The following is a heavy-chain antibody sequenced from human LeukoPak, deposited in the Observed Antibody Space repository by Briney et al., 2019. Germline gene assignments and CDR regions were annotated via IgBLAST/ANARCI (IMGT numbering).Heavy chain of an antibody. J-gene: IGHJ4*02. CDR1: GFTFSSYV. CDR2: INHNAETI. V-gene: IGHV3-48*02. Sequence: PGGSLRLSCAASGFTFSSYVMSWVRQAPGKGLKWVSYINHNAETIYYADSVKGRFTISRDNAENVLYLQMNRLRDGDTAVYYCARDSDWAFDNWGQGTLVTVSS. D-gene: IGHD2-21*02. CDR3: ARDSDWAFDN.